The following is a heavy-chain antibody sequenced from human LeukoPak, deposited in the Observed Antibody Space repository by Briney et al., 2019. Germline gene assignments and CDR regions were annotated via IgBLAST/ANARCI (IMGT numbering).Heavy chain of an antibody. Sequence: GGSLRLSCAASGFTFNSYGMFWVRQAPGKGLEWVSTIGGGGENTYYADSVKGRFTISRDSSKNTVYLRMKSLRAEDTAVYFCAKVLTGSQDYWGQGTLVTVTS. J-gene: IGHJ4*02. D-gene: IGHD1-14*01. CDR1: GFTFNSYG. CDR3: AKVLTGSQDY. CDR2: IGGGGENT. V-gene: IGHV3-23*01.